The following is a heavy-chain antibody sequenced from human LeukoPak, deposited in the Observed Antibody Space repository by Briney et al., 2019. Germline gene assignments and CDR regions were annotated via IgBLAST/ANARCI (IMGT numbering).Heavy chain of an antibody. Sequence: PSETLSLTCTVSGGSVTSTTYYWGWVRQPPGKGLEWVGVVHYNGATYYDPSLKSRVTMSIDTSENQFSLKVTSVTAADTAVYYCARRSVAATAGWFDPWGQGTLVTVSS. CDR3: ARRSVAATAGWFDP. CDR2: VHYNGAT. D-gene: IGHD2-21*02. CDR1: GGSVTSTTYY. V-gene: IGHV4-39*01. J-gene: IGHJ5*02.